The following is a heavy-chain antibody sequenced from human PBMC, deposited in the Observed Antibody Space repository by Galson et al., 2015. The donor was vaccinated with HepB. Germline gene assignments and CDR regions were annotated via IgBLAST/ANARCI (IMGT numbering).Heavy chain of an antibody. V-gene: IGHV3-30*18. CDR1: GFTFSSYG. CDR2: ISYDGSNK. J-gene: IGHJ4*02. D-gene: IGHD5-12*01. Sequence: SLRLSCAASGFTFSSYGMHWVRQAPGKGLEWVAVISYDGSNKYYADAVKGRFTISRDNSKNTLYLQMNSLRAEDTAVYYCAKDFRGYSGSDSDYWGQGTLFTVSS. CDR3: AKDFRGYSGSDSDY.